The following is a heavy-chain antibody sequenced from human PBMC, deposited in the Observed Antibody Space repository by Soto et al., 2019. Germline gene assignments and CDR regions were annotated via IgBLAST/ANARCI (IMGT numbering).Heavy chain of an antibody. CDR3: ARDSKPDSSGYYFPDSRYGMDV. CDR1: GGSVSSGSYY. Sequence: PSETLSLTCTVSGGSVSSGSYYWSWIRRPPGKGLEWIGYIYYSGSTNYNPSLKSRVTISVDTSKNQFSLKLSSVTAADTAVYYCARDSKPDSSGYYFPDSRYGMDVWGQGTTVTVSS. CDR2: IYYSGST. V-gene: IGHV4-61*01. D-gene: IGHD3-22*01. J-gene: IGHJ6*02.